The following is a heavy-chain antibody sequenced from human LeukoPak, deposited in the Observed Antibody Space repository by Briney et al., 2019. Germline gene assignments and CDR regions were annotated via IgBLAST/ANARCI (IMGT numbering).Heavy chain of an antibody. J-gene: IGHJ6*03. V-gene: IGHV3-7*01. CDR2: IKQDGGEK. CDR3: ARGYGDPLDYYYYMDV. CDR1: GFTFSTYW. D-gene: IGHD4-17*01. Sequence: PGRSLRLSCAASGFTFSTYWMSWVRQAPGKGLEWVANIKQDGGEKYYVDSVKGRFTISRDNAKNSLYLQMNSLRTEDTAVYYCARGYGDPLDYYYYMDVWGNGTTVTVSS.